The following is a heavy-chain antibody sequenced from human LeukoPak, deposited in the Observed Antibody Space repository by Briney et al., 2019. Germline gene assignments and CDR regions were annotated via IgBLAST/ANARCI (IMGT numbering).Heavy chain of an antibody. CDR2: IYSGGST. V-gene: IGHV3-53*01. D-gene: IGHD3-3*01. CDR1: GFTVSSNY. Sequence: SGGSLRLSCAASGFTVSSNYMSWVRQAPGKGLEWVSVIYSGGSTYYADSVKGRFTISRDNSKNTLYLQMNSLGAEDTAVYYCARVVDFWSGYYGYYFDYWGQGTLVTVSS. CDR3: ARVVDFWSGYYGYYFDY. J-gene: IGHJ4*02.